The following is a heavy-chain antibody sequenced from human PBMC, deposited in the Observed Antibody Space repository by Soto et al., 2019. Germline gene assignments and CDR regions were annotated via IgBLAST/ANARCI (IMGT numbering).Heavy chain of an antibody. J-gene: IGHJ4*02. Sequence: QVQLVQSGAEMKKPGASVKVSCKASGYTFPSYGISWVRQAPGQGLEWMGWISAYNGNTHFAQKFKGRVTMTTDTSTTTAYMEPRSLRSAHTAVSYCALTPAGGSSPRWGQGTVVTVSS. CDR3: ALTPAGGSSPR. CDR1: GYTFPSYG. D-gene: IGHD1-26*01. V-gene: IGHV1-18*01. CDR2: ISAYNGNT.